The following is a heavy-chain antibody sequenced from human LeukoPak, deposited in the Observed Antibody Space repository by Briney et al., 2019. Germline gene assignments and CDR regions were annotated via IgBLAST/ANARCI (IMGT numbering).Heavy chain of an antibody. CDR3: ARHDYYDSSGYFDY. Sequence: PGGSLRLSCAASGFTFSSYAMHWVRQAPGKGLEWVAVISYDGSNKYYEDSVKGRFTISRDNSKNTLYLQMNSLRAEDTAVYYCARHDYYDSSGYFDYWGQGTLVTVSS. CDR1: GFTFSSYA. D-gene: IGHD3-22*01. CDR2: ISYDGSNK. V-gene: IGHV3-30*03. J-gene: IGHJ4*02.